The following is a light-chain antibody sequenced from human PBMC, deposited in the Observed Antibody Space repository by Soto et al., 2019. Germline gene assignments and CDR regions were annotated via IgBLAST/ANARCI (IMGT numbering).Light chain of an antibody. Sequence: DIQMTQSPSSLTASVGDRVTITCRASQTISSFLSWYQKKPGTAPRLLIYAASSWQSGVPSRFRGSGSGTDFTLTINSLQPEDFATYYCQQSYSKPYTFGQGTKLEIK. J-gene: IGKJ2*01. V-gene: IGKV1-39*01. CDR1: QTISSF. CDR3: QQSYSKPYT. CDR2: AAS.